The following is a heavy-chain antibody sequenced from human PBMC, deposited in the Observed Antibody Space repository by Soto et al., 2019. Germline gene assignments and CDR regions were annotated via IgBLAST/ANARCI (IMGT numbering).Heavy chain of an antibody. CDR1: GHTFDDYA. J-gene: IGHJ6*02. Sequence: SLRLSCAPSGHTFDDYAIHSVRQAPVKSLPWVSGISWNSGSIGYADSVKGRGTISRDNAKNSLYLQMNSLRAEDTALYYCAKDMRGYSGYGYYYYYGMDVWGQGTTVTVSS. CDR3: AKDMRGYSGYGYYYYYGMDV. V-gene: IGHV3-9*01. CDR2: ISWNSGSI. D-gene: IGHD5-12*01.